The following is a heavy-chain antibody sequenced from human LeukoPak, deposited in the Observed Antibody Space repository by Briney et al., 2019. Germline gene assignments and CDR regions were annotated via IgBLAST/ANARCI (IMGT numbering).Heavy chain of an antibody. CDR2: INPSGGST. D-gene: IGHD4-17*01. CDR3: ARGAIYGVFDP. Sequence: GASVKVSCKASGYTFTSYYMHWVRQAPGQGLEWMGIINPSGGSTSYAQKFQGRVTMTRDMSTSTVYMELRSLRSDDTAVYYCARGAIYGVFDPWGQGTLVTVSS. V-gene: IGHV1-46*01. CDR1: GYTFTSYY. J-gene: IGHJ5*02.